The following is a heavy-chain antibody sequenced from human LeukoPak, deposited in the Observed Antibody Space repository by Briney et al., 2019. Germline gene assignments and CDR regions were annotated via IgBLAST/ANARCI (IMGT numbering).Heavy chain of an antibody. Sequence: PGGSLRLSCAASGFTFSSYSMNWVRQAAGKGLEWISYLSSTSSTIYYADSVKGRFTVSRDNAKNSLYLQMNSLRAEDTAMYYCARDAGLTTVTTAYYYYAMDVWGQGTTVTVSS. D-gene: IGHD4-17*01. CDR1: GFTFSSYS. J-gene: IGHJ6*02. CDR2: LSSTSSTI. CDR3: ARDAGLTTVTTAYYYYAMDV. V-gene: IGHV3-48*01.